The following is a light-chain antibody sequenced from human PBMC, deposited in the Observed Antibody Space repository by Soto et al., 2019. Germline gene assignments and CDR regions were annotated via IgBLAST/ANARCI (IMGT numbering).Light chain of an antibody. V-gene: IGKV3-20*01. Sequence: EIVFTQSPCTLSLSPGERATLSCRASQSFSSSYLAWYQQKPGQAPRLLIYETSSRATGIPDRFSGSGSQTDFTLTVSRLEPEDFALYYCQQYGNSPITFGQGTKVDIK. CDR3: QQYGNSPIT. J-gene: IGKJ1*01. CDR2: ETS. CDR1: QSFSSSY.